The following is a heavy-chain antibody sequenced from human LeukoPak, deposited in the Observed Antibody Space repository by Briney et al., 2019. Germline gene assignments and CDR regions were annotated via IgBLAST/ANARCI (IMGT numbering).Heavy chain of an antibody. V-gene: IGHV4-59*08. D-gene: IGHD3-10*01. Sequence: SETLSLTCAVYGGSFSGYYWSWIRQPPGKGLEWIGYIYYSGSANYNPSLKSRVTISVDTSKNQFSLKLSSVTAADTAVYYCAGSYGSGYDYWGQGTLVTVSS. J-gene: IGHJ4*02. CDR3: AGSYGSGYDY. CDR1: GGSFSGYY. CDR2: IYYSGSA.